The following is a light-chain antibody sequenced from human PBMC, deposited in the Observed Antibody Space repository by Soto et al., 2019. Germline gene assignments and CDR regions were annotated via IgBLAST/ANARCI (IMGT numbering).Light chain of an antibody. Sequence: QSALTQPASVSGSPGQSITISCTGTSSDVGGYNYVSWYQQHPGKAPKLMIYEVSNRPSGVSNRFSASKSGNTASLTISGLEAEGEAFYYCSSYRKTTFPHVVFGGGTKLTVL. J-gene: IGLJ2*01. CDR2: EVS. V-gene: IGLV2-14*01. CDR1: SSDVGGYNY. CDR3: SSYRKTTFPHVV.